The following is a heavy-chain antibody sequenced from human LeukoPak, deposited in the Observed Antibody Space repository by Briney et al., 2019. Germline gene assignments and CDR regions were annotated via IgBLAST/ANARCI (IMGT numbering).Heavy chain of an antibody. Sequence: SETLSLTCTVSGGSISSSTYYWGWIRQPPGKGLEWIGSIYYSGSTFYNPSLKSRVTISVDTSKNQFSLKLSSVTSADTAVYYCARGPDYSSSYAANWFDPWGQGTLVTVSS. J-gene: IGHJ5*02. CDR2: IYYSGST. V-gene: IGHV4-39*01. CDR3: ARGPDYSSSYAANWFDP. D-gene: IGHD6-13*01. CDR1: GGSISSSTYY.